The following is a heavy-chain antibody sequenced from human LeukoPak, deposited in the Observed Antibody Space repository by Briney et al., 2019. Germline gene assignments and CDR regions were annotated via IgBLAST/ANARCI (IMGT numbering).Heavy chain of an antibody. D-gene: IGHD3-9*01. CDR2: ITGSGGNT. J-gene: IGHJ4*02. V-gene: IGHV3-23*01. Sequence: GGSLSLSCAASGFTFSNYWMSWVRQAPGKGLEWVSAITGSGGNTYYADSVKGRFTISRDNSKNTVFLQMNSLRAEDTAVYYCAKWGDYDVLTGYYVSDYWGQGTLVTVSS. CDR3: AKWGDYDVLTGYYVSDY. CDR1: GFTFSNYW.